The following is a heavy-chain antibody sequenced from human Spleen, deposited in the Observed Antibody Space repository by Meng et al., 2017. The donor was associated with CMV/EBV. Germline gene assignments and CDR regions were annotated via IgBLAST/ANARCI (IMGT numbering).Heavy chain of an antibody. CDR2: INHSGRT. J-gene: IGHJ5*02. D-gene: IGHD2-21*01. CDR1: GGSVRGYY. V-gene: IGHV4-34*01. CDR3: ARDHIVSGQGIS. Sequence: HGGAGLCNSSETLSLSCSVVGGSVRGYYWSWIRQPPGKGLEWIGEINHSGRTNYNPSLKSRVTISADTSKNHFSLSLNSVTAADTAVYYCARDHIVSGQGISWGQGTLVTVSS.